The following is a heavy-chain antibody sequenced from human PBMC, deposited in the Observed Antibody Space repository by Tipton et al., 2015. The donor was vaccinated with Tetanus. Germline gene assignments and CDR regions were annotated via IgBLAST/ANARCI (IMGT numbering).Heavy chain of an antibody. D-gene: IGHD2-15*01. CDR1: GFTFKSYT. V-gene: IGHV3-23*01. CDR3: AKEKLLVDTFDI. J-gene: IGHJ3*02. CDR2: ISGSRLTP. Sequence: SLRLSCAASGFTFKSYTMNWVRQAPGNGLEWVAAISGSRLTPYYADSVKGRFTISRDNSKNTMYLQMDSLRAEDTAVYYCAKEKLLVDTFDIWGQGTMVTVSS.